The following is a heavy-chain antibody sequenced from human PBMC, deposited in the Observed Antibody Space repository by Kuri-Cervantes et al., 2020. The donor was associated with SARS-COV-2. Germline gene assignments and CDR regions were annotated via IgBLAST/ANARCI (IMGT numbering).Heavy chain of an antibody. J-gene: IGHJ4*02. CDR1: GYTFTGYY. Sequence: ASVKVSCKASGYTFTGYYMHWVRQAPGQGLERMGWINPNSGGTNYAQKFQGRVTMTRDTSISTAYMELSRLRSDDTAVYYCARGSIFSDTGGWYFDYWGQGTLVTVSS. CDR2: INPNSGGT. V-gene: IGHV1-2*02. CDR3: ARGSIFSDTGGWYFDY. D-gene: IGHD3-10*01.